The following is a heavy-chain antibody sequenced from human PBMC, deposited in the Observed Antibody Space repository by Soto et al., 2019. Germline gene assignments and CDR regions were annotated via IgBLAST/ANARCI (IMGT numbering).Heavy chain of an antibody. V-gene: IGHV3-73*01. CDR1: GFTFNGSV. J-gene: IGHJ4*02. CDR3: TSSNLYY. CDR2: IRTKPNSYET. Sequence: GGSLRLSCAASGFTFNGSVIHWVRQASGKGLEWVGRIRTKPNSYETAYVASVKGRFTISRDDSKNTAYLQMNSLKTEDTAVYYCTSSNLYYWGQGTLVTVYS.